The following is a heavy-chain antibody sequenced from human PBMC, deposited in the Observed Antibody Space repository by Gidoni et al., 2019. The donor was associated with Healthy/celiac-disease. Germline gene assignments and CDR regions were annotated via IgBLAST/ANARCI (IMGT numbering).Heavy chain of an antibody. J-gene: IGHJ3*02. CDR1: GYSFTRYW. CDR3: ARGVRQWLGDDAFDI. D-gene: IGHD6-19*01. Sequence: EVQLVQSGAEVKKPGASLKISCKGSGYSFTRYWIGWVRQMPGKGLEWMGIIYPGDSDTRYSPSFQGQVTISADKSISTAYLQWSSLKASDTAMYYCARGVRQWLGDDAFDIWGQGTMVTVSS. V-gene: IGHV5-51*01. CDR2: IYPGDSDT.